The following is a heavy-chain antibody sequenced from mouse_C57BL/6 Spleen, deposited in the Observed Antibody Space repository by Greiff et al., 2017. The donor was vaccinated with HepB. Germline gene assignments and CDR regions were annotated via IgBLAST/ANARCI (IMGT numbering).Heavy chain of an antibody. V-gene: IGHV5-4*01. J-gene: IGHJ1*03. D-gene: IGHD1-1*01. CDR3: AREDYCGSSYWYFDV. CDR1: GFTFSSYA. Sequence: EVQLVESGGGLVKPGGSLKLSCAASGFTFSSYAMSWVRQTPEKRLEWVATISDGGSYTYYPDNVKGRFTISRDNAKNNLYLQMSHLKSEDTAMYYCAREDYCGSSYWYFDVWGTGTTVTVSS. CDR2: ISDGGSYT.